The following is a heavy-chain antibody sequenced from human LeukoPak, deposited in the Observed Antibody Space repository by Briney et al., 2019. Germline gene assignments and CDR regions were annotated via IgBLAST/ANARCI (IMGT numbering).Heavy chain of an antibody. CDR2: INPNSGGT. CDR3: AREDTAGGNPSDY. CDR1: GYTFTGYY. J-gene: IGHJ4*02. Sequence: ASVKVSCKASGYTFTGYYMHWVRQAPGQGLEWTGWINPNSGGTNYAQKFQGRVTMTRDTSISTAYMELSRLRSDDTAVYYCAREDTAGGNPSDYWGQGTLVTVSS. D-gene: IGHD4-23*01. V-gene: IGHV1-2*02.